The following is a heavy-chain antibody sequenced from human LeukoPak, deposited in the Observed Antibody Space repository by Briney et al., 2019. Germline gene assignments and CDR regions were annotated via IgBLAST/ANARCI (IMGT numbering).Heavy chain of an antibody. J-gene: IGHJ5*02. CDR1: GDSISSYH. D-gene: IGHD2-2*01. Sequence: SETLSLPCTVSGDSISSYHWSWLRQSAGKGLEGIGRIYTSGSTNYNPSLKSRVTMSVDTSKNQFSLKLSSVTAADTAVYYCVREHIVVVPAAMLGWFDPWGQGTLVTVSS. V-gene: IGHV4-4*07. CDR2: IYTSGST. CDR3: VREHIVVVPAAMLGWFDP.